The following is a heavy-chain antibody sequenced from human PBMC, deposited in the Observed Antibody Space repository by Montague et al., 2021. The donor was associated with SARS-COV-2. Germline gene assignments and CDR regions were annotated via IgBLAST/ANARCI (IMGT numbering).Heavy chain of an antibody. CDR1: GFTFSSYE. CDR3: ASGPDDYDSSGPFDY. D-gene: IGHD3-22*01. V-gene: IGHV3-30*04. Sequence: SLRLSFAASGFTFSSYEMNWVRQAPGKGLEWVAVISYDGNNKYYADSVKGRFTISRDNSKNTLYLQMNSLRADDSAVYYCASGPDDYDSSGPFDYWGQGTLVTVSS. CDR2: ISYDGNNK. J-gene: IGHJ4*02.